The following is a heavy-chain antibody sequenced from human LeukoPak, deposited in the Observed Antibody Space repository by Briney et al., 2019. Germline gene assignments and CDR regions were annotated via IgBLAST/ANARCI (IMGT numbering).Heavy chain of an antibody. D-gene: IGHD3-3*01. Sequence: GGSLRLSCTAPGFTVNANNMNWVRQAPGKGLEWVSLVYAGGATHHAESVKGRFTISRDSSSGTLYLQMNSLTTDDTGVYYCASLGGASRGCWGQGILVTVSS. CDR3: ASLGGASRGC. CDR1: GFTVNANN. J-gene: IGHJ4*02. V-gene: IGHV3-66*02. CDR2: VYAGGAT.